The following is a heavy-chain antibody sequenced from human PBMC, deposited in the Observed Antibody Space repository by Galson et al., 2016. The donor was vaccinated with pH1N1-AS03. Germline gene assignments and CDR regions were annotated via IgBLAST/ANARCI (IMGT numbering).Heavy chain of an antibody. CDR2: ISYDGSDK. CDR1: GFTFSNYA. D-gene: IGHD3/OR15-3a*01. J-gene: IGHJ6*03. CDR3: ARDHDFWTGYSGGYYYYIDV. Sequence: SLRLSCAASGFTFSNYAMHWVRQAPGKGLEWVAVISYDGSDKYYVDSVKGRFTISRDNSKNTLYLQMNSLRAEDTAVYYCARDHDFWTGYSGGYYYYIDVWGKGTTVTVSS. V-gene: IGHV3-30*01.